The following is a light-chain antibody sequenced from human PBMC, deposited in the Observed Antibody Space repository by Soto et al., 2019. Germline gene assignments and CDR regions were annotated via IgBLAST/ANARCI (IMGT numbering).Light chain of an antibody. CDR1: QSVSSN. CDR2: DAS. J-gene: IGKJ1*01. CDR3: QQYNSYS. Sequence: EIVMTQSPATLSVSPGERATLSCRASQSVSSNLAWYQQKPGQAPRLLINDASNRATGIPARFSGSGSGTDFTLTISRLQPDDFATYYCQQYNSYSFGQGTNVDIK. V-gene: IGKV3D-15*01.